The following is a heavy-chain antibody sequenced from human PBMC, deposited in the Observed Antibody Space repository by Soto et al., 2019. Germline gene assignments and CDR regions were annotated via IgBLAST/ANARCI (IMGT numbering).Heavy chain of an antibody. CDR3: AKDGASREQLSYYYYMDV. CDR1: GFTFSSFA. Sequence: PGGSLRLSCAASGFTFSSFAMSWVRQAPGKGLEWVSAISGSGGSTYYADSVKGRFTISRDNSKNTLYLQMNSLRAEDTAVYYCAKDGASREQLSYYYYMDVWGKGTTVTVSS. V-gene: IGHV3-23*01. J-gene: IGHJ6*03. CDR2: ISGSGGST. D-gene: IGHD6-6*01.